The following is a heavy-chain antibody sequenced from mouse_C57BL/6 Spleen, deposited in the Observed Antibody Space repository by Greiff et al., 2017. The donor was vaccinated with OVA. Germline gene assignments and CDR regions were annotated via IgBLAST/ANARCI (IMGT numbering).Heavy chain of an antibody. J-gene: IGHJ4*01. CDR3: ARKDYSNRYYAMDY. Sequence: QVQLKQPGTELVKPGASVKLSCTASGYTFTSYWMHWVQQRPGQGLEWIGNINPSNGGTYYNEKFKSKATLTVDKSSSTAYMQLSSLTSEDSAVYYCARKDYSNRYYAMDYWGQGTSLTVSS. D-gene: IGHD2-5*01. CDR1: GYTFTSYW. CDR2: INPSNGGT. V-gene: IGHV1-53*01.